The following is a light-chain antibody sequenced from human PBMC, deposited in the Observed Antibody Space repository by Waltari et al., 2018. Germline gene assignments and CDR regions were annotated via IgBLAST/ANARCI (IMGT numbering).Light chain of an antibody. CDR3: GTWDSSLSAVV. Sequence: QSVLTQPPSVSAAPGQKVTISCSGSSSNIGNNYVSWYQQVPGTAPKLLIYDNSKRPSGIPDLFSGSKSGTSATLGITGLQTGDEADYYCGTWDSSLSAVVFGGGTKLTVL. V-gene: IGLV1-51*01. J-gene: IGLJ2*01. CDR2: DNS. CDR1: SSNIGNNY.